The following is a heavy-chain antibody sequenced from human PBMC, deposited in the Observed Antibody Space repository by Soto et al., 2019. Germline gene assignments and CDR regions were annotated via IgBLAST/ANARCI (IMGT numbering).Heavy chain of an antibody. CDR1: GGSLTKYY. CDR3: ARDNNDFWSLYPLAFDY. Sequence: SETLSLTCTVSGGSLTKYYWSWIRQPAGKGLEWIGRISTSGNVVSKASLRSRLTMSVDTSKNQFSLRLTSVTAADTAVYYCARDNNDFWSLYPLAFDYWGQGALVTVSS. J-gene: IGHJ4*02. V-gene: IGHV4-4*07. D-gene: IGHD3-3*01. CDR2: ISTSGNV.